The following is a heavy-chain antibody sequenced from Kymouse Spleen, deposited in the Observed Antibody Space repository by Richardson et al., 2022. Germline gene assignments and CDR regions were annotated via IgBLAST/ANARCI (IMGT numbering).Heavy chain of an antibody. CDR2: IYYSGST. J-gene: IGHJ4*02. CDR1: GGSISSYY. D-gene: IGHD6-6*01. CDR3: ARRSIAAGFDY. Sequence: QVQLQESGPGLVKPSETLSLTCTVSGGSISSYYWSWIRQPPGKGLEWIGYIYYSGSTNYNPSLKSRVTISVDTSKNQFSLKLSSVTAADTAVYYCARRSIAAGFDYWGQGTLVTVSS. V-gene: IGHV4-59*01.